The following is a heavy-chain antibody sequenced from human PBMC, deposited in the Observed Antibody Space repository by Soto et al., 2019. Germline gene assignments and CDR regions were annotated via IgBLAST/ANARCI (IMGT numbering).Heavy chain of an antibody. J-gene: IGHJ5*02. CDR1: GGSFSNYY. V-gene: IGHV4-4*07. CDR2: IFIRGIT. CDR3: ARGSCYPRAGSLGGLFDP. D-gene: IGHD3-10*01. Sequence: PSETLSLTCAVSGGSFSNYYWSWVGQPAGGGLEWIGRIFIRGITTYNPSLQIRVTMSLDMSKSQVSLKLSHVTAADTAIYFCARGSCYPRAGSLGGLFDPWGQGILVTVP.